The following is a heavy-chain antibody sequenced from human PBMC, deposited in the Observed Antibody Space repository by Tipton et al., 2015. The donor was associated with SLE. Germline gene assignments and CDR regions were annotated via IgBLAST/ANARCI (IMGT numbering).Heavy chain of an antibody. CDR3: ARDTQYSYGQFGAFDI. CDR1: GFTFSDYY. CDR2: ISSSSSYT. V-gene: IGHV3-11*05. D-gene: IGHD5-18*01. Sequence: GSLRLSCAASGFTFSDYYMSWIRQAPGKGLEWVSYISSSSSYTNYADSVKGRFTISRDNAKNSLYLQMNSLRAEDTAVYYCARDTQYSYGQFGAFDIWGQGTMVTVSS. J-gene: IGHJ3*02.